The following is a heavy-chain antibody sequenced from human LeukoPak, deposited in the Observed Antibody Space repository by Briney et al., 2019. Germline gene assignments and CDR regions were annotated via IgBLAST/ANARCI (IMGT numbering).Heavy chain of an antibody. J-gene: IGHJ4*02. D-gene: IGHD4-11*01. CDR2: INHSGTT. CDR1: GVSFNTYY. V-gene: IGHV4-34*01. CDR3: ARDGSYSGDRPLDY. Sequence: SETLSLTCAVYGVSFNTYYWSWIRQSPEKGLEWMGDINHSGTTNYNPSLKSRVTISVDTSKNQFSLKLTSVTAADTAVYYCARDGSYSGDRPLDYWGQGTLVTVSS.